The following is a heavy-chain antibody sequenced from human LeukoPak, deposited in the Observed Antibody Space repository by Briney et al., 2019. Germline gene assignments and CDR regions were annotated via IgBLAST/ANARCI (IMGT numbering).Heavy chain of an antibody. J-gene: IGHJ4*02. Sequence: GGSLRLSCEASGFTFSNYGMNWVRQAPGKGLEWVSYISSSSNTIYYADSAKGRFTISRDNAKNSLYLQMNSLRAEDTAVYYCARVGIQLCVDYWGQGTLVTVSS. CDR2: ISSSSNTI. D-gene: IGHD5-18*01. CDR3: ARVGIQLCVDY. V-gene: IGHV3-48*01. CDR1: GFTFSNYG.